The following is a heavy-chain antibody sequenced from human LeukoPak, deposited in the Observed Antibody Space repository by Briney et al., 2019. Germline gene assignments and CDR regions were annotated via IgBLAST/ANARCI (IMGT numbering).Heavy chain of an antibody. Sequence: TGGSLRLSCAASGFTFSSYGMHWVRQAPGKGLEWVAVISYDGSNKYYADSVKGRFTISRDNSKNTLYLQMNSLRAEDTAVYYCAKDRGFGEYTYGMDVWGQGTTVTVSS. J-gene: IGHJ6*02. V-gene: IGHV3-30*18. D-gene: IGHD3-10*01. CDR2: ISYDGSNK. CDR1: GFTFSSYG. CDR3: AKDRGFGEYTYGMDV.